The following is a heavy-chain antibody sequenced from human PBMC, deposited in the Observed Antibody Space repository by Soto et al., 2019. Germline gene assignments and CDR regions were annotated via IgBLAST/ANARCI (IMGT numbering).Heavy chain of an antibody. D-gene: IGHD2-8*01. CDR3: VHTVIVQTSTEGHYFDY. CDR1: AFSLSTNGVG. V-gene: IGHV2-5*01. CDR2: IYWNEDK. Sequence: SGPTLVNPTQTLTLTCTFSAFSLSTNGVGVGWIRQPPGKPLEWLAVIYWNEDKRYSRSLKSRLSITKDTSKNQVVLTMTTMDPVDTATYYCVHTVIVQTSTEGHYFDYPGPRLLVTVS. J-gene: IGHJ4*02.